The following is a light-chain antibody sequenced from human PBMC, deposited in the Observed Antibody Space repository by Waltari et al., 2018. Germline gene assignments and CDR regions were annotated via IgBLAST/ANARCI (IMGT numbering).Light chain of an antibody. V-gene: IGKV3-20*01. J-gene: IGKJ1*01. Sequence: EIVLTQSPGTLSSSLGARATLSVRASQRVSRVLAWYQQKPGQAPRLLFYGASTRATGIPYRFSGSGSGTDFSLTISRLEPDDFAVYYCQHYLRLPVTFGQGTTVEI. CDR2: GAS. CDR3: QHYLRLPVT. CDR1: QRVSRV.